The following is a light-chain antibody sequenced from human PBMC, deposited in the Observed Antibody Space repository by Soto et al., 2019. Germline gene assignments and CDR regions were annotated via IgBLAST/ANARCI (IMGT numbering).Light chain of an antibody. V-gene: IGLV3-21*04. CDR3: QVWDSSIDHRNV. Sequence: SYELTQPPSVSVAPGKTARITCGGNNIGRKSVHWYQQKPGQAPVVVIYDDNDRPSGIPERFSGSNFGNTATLTISRVEAGDEADYYCQVWDSSIDHRNVFGSGTQLPVL. J-gene: IGLJ6*01. CDR2: DDN. CDR1: NIGRKS.